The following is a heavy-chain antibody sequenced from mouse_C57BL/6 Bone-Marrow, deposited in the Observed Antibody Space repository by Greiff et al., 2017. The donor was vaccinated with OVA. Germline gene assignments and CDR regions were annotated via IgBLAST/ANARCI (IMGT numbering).Heavy chain of an antibody. CDR1: GYTFTSYW. J-gene: IGHJ3*01. CDR3: ARSLLLAY. V-gene: IGHV1-72*01. Sequence: QVQLQQPGAELVKPGASVKLSCKASGYTFTSYWMHWVKQRPGRGLEWMGRIDPNSGGTKYNEKFKSKATLTVDKPSSTSYMQRSSLTAEDAAFYYCARSLLLAYWGQGTLVTVSA. CDR2: IDPNSGGT. D-gene: IGHD2-10*01.